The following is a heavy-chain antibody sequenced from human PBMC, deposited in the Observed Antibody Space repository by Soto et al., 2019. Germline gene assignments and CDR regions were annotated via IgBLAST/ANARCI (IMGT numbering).Heavy chain of an antibody. D-gene: IGHD3-16*02. J-gene: IGHJ4*02. CDR2: FDPEDGET. CDR1: GYTLTELS. CDR3: ATGNADKIHRGELSLSPTIFYFDY. Sequence: ASVKVSCKVSGYTLTELSMHWVRQAPGKGLEWMGGFDPEDGETIYAQKFQGRVTMTEDTSTDTAYMELSSLRSEDTAVYYCATGNADKIHRGELSLSPTIFYFDYWGQGTLVTVSS. V-gene: IGHV1-24*01.